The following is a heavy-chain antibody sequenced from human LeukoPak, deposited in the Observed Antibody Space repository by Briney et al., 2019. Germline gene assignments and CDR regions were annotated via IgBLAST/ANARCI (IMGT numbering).Heavy chain of an antibody. CDR2: IYYSGST. V-gene: IGHV4-59*08. Sequence: SETLSLTCTVSGGSLVSYYWTWLRQPPGKGLEWIGCIYYSGSTNYNPSLKSRVTISVDTSKNQFSLKLSSVTAADTAVYYCARHGGLEAFDIWGQGTMVTVSS. D-gene: IGHD1-1*01. CDR1: GGSLVSYY. J-gene: IGHJ3*02. CDR3: ARHGGLEAFDI.